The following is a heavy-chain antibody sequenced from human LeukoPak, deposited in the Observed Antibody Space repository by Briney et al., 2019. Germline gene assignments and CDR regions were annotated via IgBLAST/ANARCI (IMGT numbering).Heavy chain of an antibody. J-gene: IGHJ4*02. Sequence: GGSLRLSCAASGFTFSSYGMSWVRQAPGKGLEWVSAISGSGGSTYYADSVKGRFTISRDNSKNTLYLQMNSLRAEDTAVYYCAKDPKAMIVVVITNWGQGTLVTVSS. CDR2: ISGSGGST. V-gene: IGHV3-23*01. CDR3: AKDPKAMIVVVITN. CDR1: GFTFSSYG. D-gene: IGHD3-22*01.